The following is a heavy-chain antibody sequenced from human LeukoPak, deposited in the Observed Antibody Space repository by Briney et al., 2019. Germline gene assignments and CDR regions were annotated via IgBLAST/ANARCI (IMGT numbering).Heavy chain of an antibody. CDR2: IIPIFGTA. D-gene: IGHD2-2*01. CDR3: ARAGGDCSSTSCYGHYYYGMDV. V-gene: IGHV1-69*06. Sequence: SVKVSCKASGGTFSSYAISWVRQAPGQGLEWMGGIIPIFGTANYAQKFQGRVTITADKSTSTAYMELSSPRSEDTAVYYCARAGGDCSSTSCYGHYYYGMDVWGKGTTVTVSS. J-gene: IGHJ6*04. CDR1: GGTFSSYA.